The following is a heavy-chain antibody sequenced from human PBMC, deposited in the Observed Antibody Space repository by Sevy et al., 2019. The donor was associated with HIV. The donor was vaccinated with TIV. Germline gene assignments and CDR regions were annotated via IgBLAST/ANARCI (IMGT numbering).Heavy chain of an antibody. Sequence: GGSLRLSCAASGFTFSSYSMNWVRQAPGKGLEWVSYISSSSSTIYYADSVKGRFTISRDNAKNSLYLQMNGLRAEDTGVYYCARVGIVVGGAFDIWGQGTMVTVSS. D-gene: IGHD2-15*01. V-gene: IGHV3-48*01. CDR3: ARVGIVVGGAFDI. CDR1: GFTFSSYS. J-gene: IGHJ3*02. CDR2: ISSSSSTI.